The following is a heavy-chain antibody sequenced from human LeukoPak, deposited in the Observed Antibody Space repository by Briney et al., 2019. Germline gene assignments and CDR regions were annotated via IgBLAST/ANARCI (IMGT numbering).Heavy chain of an antibody. D-gene: IGHD3-10*01. V-gene: IGHV4-59*12. Sequence: SETLSLTCTVSGGSISSYYWSWIRQPPGKGLEWIGYIFYSGNSNYNPSLKSRVTMSVDTSKNQFSLKLSSVTAADTAVYYCAKWVSFQGARWFDPWGQGTLVTVSS. CDR1: GGSISSYY. CDR2: IFYSGNS. CDR3: AKWVSFQGARWFDP. J-gene: IGHJ5*02.